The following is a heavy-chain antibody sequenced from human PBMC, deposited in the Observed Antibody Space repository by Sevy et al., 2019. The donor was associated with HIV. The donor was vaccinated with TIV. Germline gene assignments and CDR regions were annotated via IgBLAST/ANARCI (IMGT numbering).Heavy chain of an antibody. Sequence: GGSLRLSCAASGFTFSSYSMNWVRQAPGKGLEWVSSISRSSSYIYYADSVKGRFTISRDNAKNSLYLQMNSLRAEDTAVYYCARMGVQWVDYWGQGTLVTVSS. V-gene: IGHV3-21*01. CDR3: ARMGVQWVDY. CDR1: GFTFSSYS. D-gene: IGHD1-26*01. J-gene: IGHJ4*02. CDR2: ISRSSSYI.